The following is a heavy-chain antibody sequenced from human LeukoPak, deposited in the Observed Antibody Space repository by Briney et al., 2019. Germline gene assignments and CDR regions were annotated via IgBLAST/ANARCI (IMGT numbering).Heavy chain of an antibody. CDR2: IYTSGST. CDR3: AHYYDSRGVGAFDI. Sequence: PSETLSLACTVSGGSISSYYWSWIRQPPGKGLEWIGRIYTSGSTNYNPSLKSRVTMSVDTSKNQFSLKLSSVTAADTAVYYCAHYYDSRGVGAFDIWREGTMVTVSS. CDR1: GGSISSYY. D-gene: IGHD3-22*01. V-gene: IGHV4-4*07. J-gene: IGHJ3*02.